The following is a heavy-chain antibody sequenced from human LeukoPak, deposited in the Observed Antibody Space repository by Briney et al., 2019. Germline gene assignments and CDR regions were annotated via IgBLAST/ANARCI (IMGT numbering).Heavy chain of an antibody. CDR3: ARDRVAAAGIGPYGMDV. D-gene: IGHD6-13*01. CDR1: GFTFSSYA. J-gene: IGHJ6*02. CDR2: ISSSSSYI. Sequence: GGSLRLSCTVSGFTFSSYAMTWVRQTPGKGLEWVSSISSSSSYIYYADSVKGRFTISRDNGKNSLYLQMNSLRAEDTAVYYCARDRVAAAGIGPYGMDVWGQGTTVTVSS. V-gene: IGHV3-21*01.